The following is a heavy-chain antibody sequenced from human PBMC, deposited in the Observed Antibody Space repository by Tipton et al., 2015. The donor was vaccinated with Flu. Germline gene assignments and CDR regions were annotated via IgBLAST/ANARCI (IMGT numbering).Heavy chain of an antibody. D-gene: IGHD7-27*01. CDR1: GFTFSSYE. J-gene: IGHJ4*02. Sequence: SLRLSCAASGFTFSSYEMNWVRQAPGKGLEWLSYISSGGSTISYADSVRGRFTISRDNAKNSLYLQLNSLRAEDTALYYCATLTGDDYWGQGDLVTVSS. CDR3: ATLTGDDY. CDR2: ISSGGSTI. V-gene: IGHV3-48*03.